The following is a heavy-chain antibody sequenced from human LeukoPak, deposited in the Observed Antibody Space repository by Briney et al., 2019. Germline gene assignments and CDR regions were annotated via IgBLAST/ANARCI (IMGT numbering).Heavy chain of an antibody. CDR2: IYYSGST. V-gene: IGHV4-39*07. D-gene: IGHD6-13*01. J-gene: IGHJ4*02. CDR1: GGTFSSSSYY. Sequence: PSETLSLTCTVSGGTFSSSSYYWGWIRQPPGKGLEWIGSIYYSGSTYYNPSLKSRVTISVDKSKNQFSLKLSSVTAADTAVYYCARDLQQQLTDWGQGTLVTVSS. CDR3: ARDLQQQLTD.